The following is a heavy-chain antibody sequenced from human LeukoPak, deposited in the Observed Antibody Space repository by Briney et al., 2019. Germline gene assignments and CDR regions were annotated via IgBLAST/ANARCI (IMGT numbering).Heavy chain of an antibody. D-gene: IGHD1-26*01. V-gene: IGHV3-48*01. CDR1: GFSFSGYT. CDR3: ARGWEDMRWELLCYFDY. J-gene: IGHJ4*02. CDR2: ISSSSTTI. Sequence: PGGSLRLSCAASGFSFSGYTMSWVRQAPGKGLEWISYISSSSTTIKYADSVKGRFIISRDNAKNSVYLQMNSLRAEDTAVYYCARGWEDMRWELLCYFDYWGQGTLVTVSS.